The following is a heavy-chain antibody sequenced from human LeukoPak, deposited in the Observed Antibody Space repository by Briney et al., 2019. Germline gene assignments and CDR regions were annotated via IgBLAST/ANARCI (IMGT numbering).Heavy chain of an antibody. CDR3: AREPQLNYYDSSGYPPPFDY. CDR1: GYTFTGYY. Sequence: ASVKVSCKASGYTFTGYYMHWVRQAPGQGLEWMGWINPNSGGTNYAQKFQGRVTMTRDTSISTAYMELSSLRSEDTAVYYCAREPQLNYYDSSGYPPPFDYWGQGTLVTVSS. J-gene: IGHJ4*02. D-gene: IGHD3-22*01. V-gene: IGHV1-2*02. CDR2: INPNSGGT.